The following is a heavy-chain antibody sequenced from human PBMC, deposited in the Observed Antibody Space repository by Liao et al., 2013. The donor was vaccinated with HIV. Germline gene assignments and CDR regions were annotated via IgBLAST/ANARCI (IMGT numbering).Heavy chain of an antibody. D-gene: IGHD2-2*01. CDR2: IDHNGST. V-gene: IGHV4-34*01. J-gene: IGHJ5*02. CDR1: GGSFSNDY. Sequence: QVQLQQWGAGLLKPSETLSLTCAVNGGSFSNDYWSWLRQSPDKGLEWIGDIDHNGSTSYNPSLESRVTISIDTSKNQFSLKVTSLTTADTAVYYCAKVPGATAPWGQGTQVIVSS. CDR3: AKVPGATAP.